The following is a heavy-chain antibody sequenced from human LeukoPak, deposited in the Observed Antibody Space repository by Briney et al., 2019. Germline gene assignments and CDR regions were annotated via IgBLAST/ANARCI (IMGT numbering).Heavy chain of an antibody. Sequence: GGSLRLSCAASGFTFSDYYMSWIRQAPGKGLEWVSYISSSGSTIYYADSVKGRFTISRDNAKNSLYLQMNSLRAEDTAVYYCARDSRPSIAVAGTRWFDPWGQGTLVTVSS. CDR3: ARDSRPSIAVAGTRWFDP. CDR1: GFTFSDYY. J-gene: IGHJ5*02. V-gene: IGHV3-11*04. CDR2: ISSSGSTI. D-gene: IGHD6-19*01.